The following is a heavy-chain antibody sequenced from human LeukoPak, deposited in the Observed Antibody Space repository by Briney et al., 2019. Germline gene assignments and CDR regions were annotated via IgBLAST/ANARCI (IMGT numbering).Heavy chain of an antibody. CDR3: ARMPIYTFGGVIGHDAFDI. J-gene: IGHJ3*02. D-gene: IGHD3-16*02. V-gene: IGHV3-33*01. CDR2: IWYDGSNK. Sequence: GRSLRLSCAASGFTFSSYGMHWVRQAPGKGLEWAAVIWYDGSNKYYADSVKGRFTISRDNSKNTLYLQMNSLRAEDTAVYYCARMPIYTFGGVIGHDAFDIWGRGTMVTVSS. CDR1: GFTFSSYG.